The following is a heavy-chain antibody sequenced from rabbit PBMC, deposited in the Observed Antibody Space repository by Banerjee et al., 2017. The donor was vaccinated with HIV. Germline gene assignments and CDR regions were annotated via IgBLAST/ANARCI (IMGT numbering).Heavy chain of an antibody. CDR2: INTISGDT. J-gene: IGHJ4*01. CDR1: GIDFSSYYY. V-gene: IGHV1S45*01. D-gene: IGHD4-1*01. Sequence: QEQLVESGGGLVQPEGSLTLTCKASGIDFSSYYYMCWVRQAPGKGLEWIACINTISGDTVYATWAKGRFTISKASWTTVTLQMTSLTAADTATYFCARDLAGAIGWNFNLWGPGTLVTVS. CDR3: ARDLAGAIGWNFNL.